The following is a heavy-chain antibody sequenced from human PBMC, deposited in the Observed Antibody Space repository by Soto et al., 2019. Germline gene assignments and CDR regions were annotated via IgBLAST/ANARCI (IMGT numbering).Heavy chain of an antibody. J-gene: IGHJ5*02. V-gene: IGHV4-34*01. CDR2: INHSGST. D-gene: IGHD5-12*01. Sequence: QVQLQQWGAGLLKPSETLSLTCAVYGGSFSGYYWCWIRQPPGKGLEWIGEINHSGSTNYNPPLKSRFTLSVDTSKNQFSLKLSSVTAADTAVYYCARVRVATIVPSIRCFDPWGQGTLVTVSS. CDR3: ARVRVATIVPSIRCFDP. CDR1: GGSFSGYY.